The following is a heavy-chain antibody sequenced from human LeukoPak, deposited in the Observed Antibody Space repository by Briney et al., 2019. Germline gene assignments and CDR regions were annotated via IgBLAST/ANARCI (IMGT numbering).Heavy chain of an antibody. V-gene: IGHV1-24*01. J-gene: IGHJ5*02. Sequence: ASVKVSCKVSGYTLTELSMHWVRQAPGKGLEWMGGFDPEDGETIYAQKFQGRVTMTEDTSTDTAYMELSSLRSEDTAVYYCATFPSSSWSRGFDPWGQGTLVTVSS. CDR2: FDPEDGET. CDR3: ATFPSSSWSRGFDP. D-gene: IGHD6-13*01. CDR1: GYTLTELS.